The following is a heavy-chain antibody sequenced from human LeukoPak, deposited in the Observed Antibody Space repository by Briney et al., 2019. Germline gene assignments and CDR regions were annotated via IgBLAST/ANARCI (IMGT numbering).Heavy chain of an antibody. D-gene: IGHD3-9*01. Sequence: SQTLSLTCTVSGGSISSGGYYWSWIRQHPGKGLEWIGYIYYSGSTYYNPSLKSRVTISVDTSKNQFSLKLSSVTAADTAVYYCARGNIDYDILTGYYRPYDAFDIWGQGTMVTVSS. CDR1: GGSISSGGYY. CDR2: IYYSGST. CDR3: ARGNIDYDILTGYYRPYDAFDI. V-gene: IGHV4-31*03. J-gene: IGHJ3*02.